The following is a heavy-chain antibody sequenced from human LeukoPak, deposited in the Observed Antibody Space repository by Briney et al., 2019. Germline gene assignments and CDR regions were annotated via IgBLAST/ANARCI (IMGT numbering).Heavy chain of an antibody. V-gene: IGHV1-18*01. CDR3: ARDEQYQLMILDF. D-gene: IGHD1/OR15-1a*01. Sequence: ASVKVSCKASGYTFTDYGFTWVRQAAGLGLEWMGWISALNGNANYAHKFRGGVTLTRDTSTGTAYMELRSLKSDDTAVYYCARDEQYQLMILDFWGQGTLITVSS. CDR2: ISALNGNA. CDR1: GYTFTDYG. J-gene: IGHJ4*02.